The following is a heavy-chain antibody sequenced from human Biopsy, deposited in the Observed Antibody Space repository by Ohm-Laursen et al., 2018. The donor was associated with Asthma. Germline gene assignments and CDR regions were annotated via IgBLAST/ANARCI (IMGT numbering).Heavy chain of an antibody. CDR1: GFVFRSHA. J-gene: IGHJ3*02. V-gene: IGHV3-33*08. CDR3: ARAYGGSFFSGSFDI. D-gene: IGHD4-23*01. Sequence: SLRLSCAASGFVFRSHAMHWVRQAPGKGLEWVAVVSYDGGVAHYADSMKGRFTISRDNSKNTLSLQMNSLRAEDTAVYYCARAYGGSFFSGSFDIWGQGTMVTVSS. CDR2: VSYDGGVA.